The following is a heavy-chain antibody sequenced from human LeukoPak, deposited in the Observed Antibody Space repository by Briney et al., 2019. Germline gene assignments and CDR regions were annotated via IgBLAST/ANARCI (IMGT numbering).Heavy chain of an antibody. CDR1: GCTFTGQY. J-gene: IGHJ4*02. Sequence: ASVKVSCKASGCTFTGQYMHWVRQAPGQGLEWMAWINPNSGGTRYAQKFQGRVTMTRDTSISTAYMELSRLTSDDTAVYYCARGAITGFDYWGQGTLVIVSS. CDR2: INPNSGGT. D-gene: IGHD1-26*01. V-gene: IGHV1-2*02. CDR3: ARGAITGFDY.